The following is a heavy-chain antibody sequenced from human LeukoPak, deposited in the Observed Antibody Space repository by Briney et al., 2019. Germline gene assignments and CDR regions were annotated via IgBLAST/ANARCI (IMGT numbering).Heavy chain of an antibody. CDR2: IIPILGIA. CDR3: ARDKVRGLRGSGSYYSNYFDY. Sequence: SVKVSCKASGGTFSSYAISWVRQAPGQGLEWMGRIIPILGIANYAQKFQGRVTITADKSTSTAYMELSSLRSEDTAVYYCARDKVRGLRGSGSYYSNYFDYWGQGTLVTVSS. J-gene: IGHJ4*02. V-gene: IGHV1-69*04. D-gene: IGHD3-10*01. CDR1: GGTFSSYA.